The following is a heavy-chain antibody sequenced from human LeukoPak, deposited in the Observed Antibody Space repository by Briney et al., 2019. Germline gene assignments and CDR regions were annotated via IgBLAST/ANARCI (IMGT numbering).Heavy chain of an antibody. J-gene: IGHJ4*02. V-gene: IGHV3-23*01. D-gene: IGHD5-24*01. CDR2: ISGTGGST. Sequence: PGGSLRLSCAASGFTFSSYAMTWVRQAPGKGLEWVSSISGTGGSTYYADSVKGRFTISRDNSKNTLYLQMNSLRAGDTAVYYCAKSGYNRFDYWGQGTLVTVSS. CDR3: AKSGYNRFDY. CDR1: GFTFSSYA.